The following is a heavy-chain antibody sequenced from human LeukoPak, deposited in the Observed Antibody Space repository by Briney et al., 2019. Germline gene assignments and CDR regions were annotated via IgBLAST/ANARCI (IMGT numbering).Heavy chain of an antibody. CDR1: GGSISSYY. Sequence: SETLSLTCTVSGGSISSYYWSWIRQSPGKGLEWIGRIYTSGSTNYNPSLKSRVTISVDTSKNQFSLKLNSVTAADTAVYYCARTTEDCSSTSCYQYWFDPWGQGTLVTVSS. J-gene: IGHJ5*02. D-gene: IGHD2-2*01. CDR3: ARTTEDCSSTSCYQYWFDP. V-gene: IGHV4-4*07. CDR2: IYTSGST.